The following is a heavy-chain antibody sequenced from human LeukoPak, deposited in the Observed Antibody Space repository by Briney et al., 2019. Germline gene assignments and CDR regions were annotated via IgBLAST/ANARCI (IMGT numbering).Heavy chain of an antibody. Sequence: GGSLRLSCAASGFTFSSYAMSWVRQAPGKGLEWVSAISGSGGSTYYADSVKGRFTISRDNSKNTLYLQMNSLRAEDTAVYYCAKGEYSSSSVYYYYMDVWGKGTTVTVSS. J-gene: IGHJ6*03. CDR1: GFTFSSYA. CDR3: AKGEYSSSSVYYYYMDV. D-gene: IGHD6-6*01. CDR2: ISGSGGST. V-gene: IGHV3-23*01.